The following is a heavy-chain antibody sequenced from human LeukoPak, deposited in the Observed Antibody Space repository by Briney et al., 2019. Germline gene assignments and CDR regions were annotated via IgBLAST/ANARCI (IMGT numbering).Heavy chain of an antibody. CDR2: IYDSGYT. CDR1: GGSISDYF. D-gene: IGHD2-2*01. V-gene: IGHV4-4*09. Sequence: SETLSLNCTVSGGSISDYFWSWIRQSLGKGPEWIGYIYDSGYTNYNPSVGSRVAISVDASKKHFSLGLSSVTAADTAVYYCARSGAFCSGDICYAVHLDLWGRGTLVTVSS. CDR3: ARSGAFCSGDICYAVHLDL. J-gene: IGHJ2*01.